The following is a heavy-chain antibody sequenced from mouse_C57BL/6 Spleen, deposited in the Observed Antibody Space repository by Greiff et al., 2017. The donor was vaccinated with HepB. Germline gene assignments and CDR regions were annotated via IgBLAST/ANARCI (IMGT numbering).Heavy chain of an antibody. V-gene: IGHV1-81*01. J-gene: IGHJ2*01. D-gene: IGHD4-1*01. CDR1: GYTFTSYG. Sequence: VQLVESGAELARPGASVKLSCKASGYTFTSYGISWVKQRTGQGLEWIGEIYPRSGNTYYNEKFKGKATLTADKSSSTAYMELRSLTSEDSAVYFCAPLTGSYFDYWGQGTTLTVSS. CDR3: APLTGSYFDY. CDR2: IYPRSGNT.